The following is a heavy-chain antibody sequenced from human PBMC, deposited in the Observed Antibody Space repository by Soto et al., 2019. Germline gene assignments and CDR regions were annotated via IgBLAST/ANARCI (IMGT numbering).Heavy chain of an antibody. D-gene: IGHD3-22*01. J-gene: IGHJ4*02. CDR1: GYTFTNYV. Sequence: QVQLVQSGAEVKKPGASVKVSCKASGYTFTNYVMHWVRQAPGQRLEWMGSINAGDDNTKYSQKFQGRVTITTDTSASTAYMELSSLRSKDTAVYYCARESGYPLDYWGQGTLVTVSS. CDR3: ARESGYPLDY. CDR2: INAGDDNT. V-gene: IGHV1-3*01.